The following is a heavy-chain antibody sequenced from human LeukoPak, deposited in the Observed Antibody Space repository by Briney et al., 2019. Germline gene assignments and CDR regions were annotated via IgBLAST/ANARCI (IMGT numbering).Heavy chain of an antibody. V-gene: IGHV4-59*01. CDR3: ARARDYVWGSYRYWYFDL. D-gene: IGHD3-16*02. CDR2: IYYSGST. Sequence: PSETLSLTCTVSGGSISTYYWSWIRQPPGKGLEWIGYIYYSGSTSYNPSLKSRVTISVDTSNNQFSLKLSSVTAADTAVYYCARARDYVWGSYRYWYFDLWGRGTLVTVSS. J-gene: IGHJ2*01. CDR1: GGSISTYY.